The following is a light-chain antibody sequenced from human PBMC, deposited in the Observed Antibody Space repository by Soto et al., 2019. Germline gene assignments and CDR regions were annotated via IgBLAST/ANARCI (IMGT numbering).Light chain of an antibody. CDR1: QSVDSSY. Sequence: EIVLTQSPGTLSLSPGERATLSCRASQSVDSSYLAWYQQKPGQAPRLIIYGASSRATGIPDRFSGSGSGTDFTLTISRLEPEDFAVYYCQQFGSPFTFGPGTKVDIK. V-gene: IGKV3-20*01. CDR2: GAS. J-gene: IGKJ3*01. CDR3: QQFGSPFT.